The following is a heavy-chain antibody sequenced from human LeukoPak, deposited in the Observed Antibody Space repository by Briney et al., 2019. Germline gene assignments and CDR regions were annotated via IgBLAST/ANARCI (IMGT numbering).Heavy chain of an antibody. CDR1: GINFEDYA. V-gene: IGHV3-43*02. Sequence: GGSLRLSCAASGINFEDYAMHWVRQAPGKGLEWVALIRGDGDSTFYADSVKGRFTISRDNSKNSLYLQMNSLRTEDTALYYCAKGFSVLASKHYYYFYGMDVWGQGTTVTVSS. D-gene: IGHD3-3*01. J-gene: IGHJ6*02. CDR3: AKGFSVLASKHYYYFYGMDV. CDR2: IRGDGDST.